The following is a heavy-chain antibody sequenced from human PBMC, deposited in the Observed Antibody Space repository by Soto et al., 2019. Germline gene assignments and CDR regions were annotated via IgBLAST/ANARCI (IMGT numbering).Heavy chain of an antibody. CDR2: ISGSGSTI. CDR3: ARSGITGTISDY. D-gene: IGHD1-20*01. V-gene: IGHV3-11*01. CDR1: GFTFSDYY. Sequence: QVQLVESGGGLVKPGGSLRLSCAASGFTFSDYYMSWIRQAPGKGLEWLSYISGSGSTIYYADSVKGRFTISRDKARNSLYLQMNSLRAEDTAVYYCARSGITGTISDYWGQGTLVTVSS. J-gene: IGHJ4*02.